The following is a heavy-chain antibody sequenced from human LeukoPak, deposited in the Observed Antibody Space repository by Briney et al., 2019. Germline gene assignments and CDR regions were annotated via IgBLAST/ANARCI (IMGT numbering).Heavy chain of an antibody. CDR3: ARGVYSGSYYYFDY. CDR1: GGAISRGTYD. J-gene: IGHJ4*02. Sequence: PSQTLSLTCTVSGGAISRGTYDWSWVRQPAGKGREWVGRIYTSGSTNYNPSLKSRVTLSADTSKNQSSLKLRSVTAADTAVSYCARGVYSGSYYYFDYWGQGTLVTVSS. V-gene: IGHV4-61*02. CDR2: IYTSGST. D-gene: IGHD1-26*01.